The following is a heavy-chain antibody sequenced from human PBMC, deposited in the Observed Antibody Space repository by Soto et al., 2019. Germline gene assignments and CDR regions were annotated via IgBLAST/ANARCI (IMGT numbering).Heavy chain of an antibody. CDR1: GGTFSSYT. CDR2: IIPILGIA. CDR3: ARAPVVVTAWGWFDP. V-gene: IGHV1-69*02. Sequence: QVQLVQSGAEVKKPGSSVKVSCKASGGTFSSYTISWVRQAPGQGLEWMGRIIPILGIANYAQKFQGRVTITADKSTSKAYMELSRLRSEDTAVYYCARAPVVVTAWGWFDPWGQGTLVTVSS. J-gene: IGHJ5*02. D-gene: IGHD2-21*02.